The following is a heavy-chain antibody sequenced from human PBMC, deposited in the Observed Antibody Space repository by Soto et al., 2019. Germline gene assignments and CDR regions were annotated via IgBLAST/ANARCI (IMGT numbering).Heavy chain of an antibody. CDR1: GGTISSSSYY. CDR3: ARAYYDILTGYRLNWFDP. V-gene: IGHV4-39*01. J-gene: IGHJ5*02. D-gene: IGHD3-9*01. Sequence: SETLSLTCTVSGGTISSSSYYWGWIRQPPGKGLEWIGSIYYSGSTYYNPSLKSRVTISVDTSKNQFSLKLSSVTAADTAVYYCARAYYDILTGYRLNWFDPWGQGTLVTVSS. CDR2: IYYSGST.